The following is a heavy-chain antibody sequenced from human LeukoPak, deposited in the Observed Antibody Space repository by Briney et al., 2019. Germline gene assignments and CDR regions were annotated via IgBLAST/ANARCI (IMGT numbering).Heavy chain of an antibody. Sequence: ASVKVSCKSSGYTFTSYYMYWVRQAPGQGLEWMGIINPSGGSTSYAQKFQGRVTMTRDTSTSTVYMELSSLRSEDAAVYYCARDSGMVRGTVDYWGQGTLVTVSS. D-gene: IGHD3-10*01. CDR3: ARDSGMVRGTVDY. J-gene: IGHJ4*02. CDR2: INPSGGST. V-gene: IGHV1-46*01. CDR1: GYTFTSYY.